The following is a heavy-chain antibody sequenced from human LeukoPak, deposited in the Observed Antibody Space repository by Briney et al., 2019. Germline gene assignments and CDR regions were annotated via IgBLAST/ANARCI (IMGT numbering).Heavy chain of an antibody. D-gene: IGHD2-2*01. CDR1: GSSFASYW. V-gene: IGHV5-51*01. CDR2: IYPGDSDT. J-gene: IGHJ4*02. CDR3: ARRRRPAEKTYYVDY. Sequence: GESLKISCKGSGSSFASYWIGWVRQMPGKGLEWMGIIYPGDSDTRYSPSFEGQVTISADKSISTAYLQWSSLKASDTAMYYCARRRRPAEKTYYVDYWGQGTLVTV.